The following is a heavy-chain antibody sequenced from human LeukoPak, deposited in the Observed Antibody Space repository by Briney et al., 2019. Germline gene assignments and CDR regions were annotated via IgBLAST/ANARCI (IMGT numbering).Heavy chain of an antibody. J-gene: IGHJ4*02. Sequence: PSETLSLTCVVSGGSVSGYYWVWIRQPPGRGREWIGYVYYSGSTNYNPSFKSRITISVDTSRNQFSLQLSSVTAADTAVYYCARIHRYCSGGACYVLDNWGQGTLVAVSS. CDR2: VYYSGST. D-gene: IGHD2-15*01. CDR3: ARIHRYCSGGACYVLDN. V-gene: IGHV4-59*02. CDR1: GGSVSGYY.